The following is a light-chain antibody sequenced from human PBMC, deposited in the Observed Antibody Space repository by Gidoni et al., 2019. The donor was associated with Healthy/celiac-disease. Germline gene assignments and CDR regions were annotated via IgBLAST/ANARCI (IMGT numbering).Light chain of an antibody. CDR3: QQSYSTREWT. J-gene: IGKJ1*01. CDR1: QSISSY. V-gene: IGKV1-39*01. CDR2: AAS. Sequence: DIQMTQSPSSLSASVGDRVTITCRASQSISSYLNWYQQKPGKAPKLLIYAASSLQSGVPSRFSGSGSGTDFTITISSLQPEDFATYYCQQSYSTREWTFGQGTKVEIK.